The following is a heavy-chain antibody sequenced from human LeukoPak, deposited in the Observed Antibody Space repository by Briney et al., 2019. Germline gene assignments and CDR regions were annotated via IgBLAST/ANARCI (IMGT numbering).Heavy chain of an antibody. CDR1: GGSISSGGYS. CDR3: AREGRAALKLGNWFDP. D-gene: IGHD6-6*01. V-gene: IGHV4-30-4*07. J-gene: IGHJ5*02. CDR2: IYYSGST. Sequence: SQTLSLTCAVSGGSISSGGYSWSWIRQPPGKGLEWIGYIYYSGSTYYNPSLKSRVTISVDTSKNQFSLKLSSVTAADTAVYYCAREGRAALKLGNWFDPWGQGTLVTVSS.